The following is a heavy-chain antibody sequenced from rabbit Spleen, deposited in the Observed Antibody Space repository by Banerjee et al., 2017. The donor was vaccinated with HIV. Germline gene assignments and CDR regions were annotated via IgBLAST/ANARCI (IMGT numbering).Heavy chain of an antibody. J-gene: IGHJ6*01. CDR1: GFDFSSSYY. D-gene: IGHD1-1*01. CDR2: INAVTGKA. CDR3: ARDPSSSFSSYGMDL. V-gene: IGHV1S45*01. Sequence: QEQLVESGGGLVQPEGSLTLTRKAAGFDFSSSYYMCWVRQAPGKGPEWIACINAVTGKAVYATWAKGRYTLSKTSSTTVTLQMTSLTAADTATYFYARDPSSSFSSYGMDLWGPGTLVTVS.